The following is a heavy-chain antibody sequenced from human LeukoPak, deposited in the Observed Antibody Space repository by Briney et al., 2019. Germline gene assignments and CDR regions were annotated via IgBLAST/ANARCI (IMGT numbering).Heavy chain of an antibody. J-gene: IGHJ4*02. Sequence: GGSPRLSCAASGFTFSSYAMSWVRQAPGKGLEWVSAISGSGGSTYYADSVKGRFTISRDNSKNTLYLQMNSLRAEDTAVYYCAKEMIGYDSSGYYPRHLDYWGQGTLVTVSS. V-gene: IGHV3-23*01. CDR2: ISGSGGST. CDR3: AKEMIGYDSSGYYPRHLDY. D-gene: IGHD3-22*01. CDR1: GFTFSSYA.